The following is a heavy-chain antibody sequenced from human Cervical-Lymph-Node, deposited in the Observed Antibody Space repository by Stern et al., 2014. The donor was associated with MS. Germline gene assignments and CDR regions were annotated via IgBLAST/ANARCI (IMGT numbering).Heavy chain of an antibody. CDR1: GFSLNTLGEG. CDR3: AHSRVEMLRGVPFDY. D-gene: IGHD3-10*01. V-gene: IGHV2-5*02. Sequence: QITLKESGPSLVRPTQSLTLTCTFSGFSLNTLGEGVGWIRQPPGKALEWLALIYWDDDKRYSPSLKSRLTIRKDTSKNHVVLTMTNMDPVDTATYYCAHSRVEMLRGVPFDYWGQGNLVTVSS. CDR2: IYWDDDK. J-gene: IGHJ4*02.